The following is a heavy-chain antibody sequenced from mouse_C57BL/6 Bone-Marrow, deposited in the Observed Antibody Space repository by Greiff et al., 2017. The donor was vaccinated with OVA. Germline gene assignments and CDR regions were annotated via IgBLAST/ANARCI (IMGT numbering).Heavy chain of an antibody. D-gene: IGHD1-1*01. Sequence: EVQVVESGGGLVQPGGSLKLSCAASGFTFSDYGMAWVRQAPRKGPEWVAFISNLAYSIYYADTVTGRFTISRENAKNTLYLEMSSLRSEDTAMYYCAIQGYGSSYVDWYFDVWGTGTTVTVSS. V-gene: IGHV5-15*01. J-gene: IGHJ1*03. CDR2: ISNLAYSI. CDR3: AIQGYGSSYVDWYFDV. CDR1: GFTFSDYG.